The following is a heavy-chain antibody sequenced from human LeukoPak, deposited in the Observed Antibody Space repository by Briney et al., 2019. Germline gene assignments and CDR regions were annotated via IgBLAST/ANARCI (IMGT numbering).Heavy chain of an antibody. Sequence: PSETLSLTCTVSGGSISSSSYYWGWIRQPPGKGLEWIGSIYYSGSTYYNPSLKSRVTISVDTSKNQFSLKLSSVTAADTAVHYCARLIYYYDSSGREYFQHWGQGTLVTVSS. CDR2: IYYSGST. CDR1: GGSISSSSYY. D-gene: IGHD3-22*01. V-gene: IGHV4-39*01. CDR3: ARLIYYYDSSGREYFQH. J-gene: IGHJ1*01.